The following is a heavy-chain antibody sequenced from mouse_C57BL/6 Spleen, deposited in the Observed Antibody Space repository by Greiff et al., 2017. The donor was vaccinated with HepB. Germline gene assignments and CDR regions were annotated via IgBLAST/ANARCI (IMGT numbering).Heavy chain of an antibody. V-gene: IGHV1-76*01. J-gene: IGHJ4*01. CDR2: IYPGSGNT. CDR3: SRKGGSGYDYYAMDY. CDR1: GYTFTDYY. D-gene: IGHD3-2*02. Sequence: QVQLQQSGAELVRPGASVKLSCKASGYTFTDYYINWVKQRPGQGLEWIARIYPGSGNTYYNEKFKGKATLTAEKSSSTAYMQLSSLTSEDSAVYVCSRKGGSGYDYYAMDYWGQGTSVTVSS.